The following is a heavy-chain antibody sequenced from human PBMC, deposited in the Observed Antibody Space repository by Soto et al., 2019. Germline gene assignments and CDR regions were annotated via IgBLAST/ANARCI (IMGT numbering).Heavy chain of an antibody. CDR3: AKITSSGAFDV. D-gene: IGHD3-10*01. V-gene: IGHV3-30-3*02. J-gene: IGHJ3*01. CDR2: ISYNGGVK. CDR1: GFSFRSHA. Sequence: QVQLVESGGGVVQPGKSLRVSCAGSGFSFRSHAIHWVRQPPGKGLEWVTRISYNGGVKSYADSVKGRFTISRDNSKNTAHLQMNSLTPEDTAVYYCAKITSSGAFDVWGQGTLVIVSS.